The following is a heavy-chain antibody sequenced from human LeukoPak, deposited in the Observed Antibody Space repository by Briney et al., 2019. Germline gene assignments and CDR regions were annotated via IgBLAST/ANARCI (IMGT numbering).Heavy chain of an antibody. Sequence: SETLCLTCTVSGGSVSSGSYYWSWIRQPPGKGLEWIGYIYYSGSTNYNPSLKSRVTISVDTSKNQFSLKLSSVTAADTAVYYCARFQQRGYSGYVLDYWGQGTLVTVSS. J-gene: IGHJ4*02. CDR3: ARFQQRGYSGYVLDY. D-gene: IGHD5-12*01. V-gene: IGHV4-61*01. CDR1: GGSVSSGSYY. CDR2: IYYSGST.